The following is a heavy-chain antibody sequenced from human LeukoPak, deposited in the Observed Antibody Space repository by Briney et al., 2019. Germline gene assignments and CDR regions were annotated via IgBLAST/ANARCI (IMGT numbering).Heavy chain of an antibody. CDR3: ARGDCSSTSCYASYGMDV. Sequence: SETLSLTCTVSGGSISSSSYYWGWIRQPPGKGLEWIGSIYYSGSTYYNPSLKSRVTISVDTSKNQFSLKLSSVTAADTAVYYCARGDCSSTSCYASYGMDVWGQGTTVTVSS. CDR1: GGSISSSSYY. V-gene: IGHV4-39*07. J-gene: IGHJ6*02. CDR2: IYYSGST. D-gene: IGHD2-2*01.